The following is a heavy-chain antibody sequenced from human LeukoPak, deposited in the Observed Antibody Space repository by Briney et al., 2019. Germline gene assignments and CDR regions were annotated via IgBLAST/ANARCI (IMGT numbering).Heavy chain of an antibody. D-gene: IGHD1-26*01. J-gene: IGHJ4*02. CDR2: IKSKTDGGTT. Sequence: GGSLRLSCAASGFTFSNAWMSWVRQAPGKGLEWVGRIKSKTDGGTTDYAAPVKGRFTISRDDSKNTLYLQMNSLKTEDTAVYYCTTDPPAGWELPRPFDYWGQGTLVTVSS. CDR3: TTDPPAGWELPRPFDY. CDR1: GFTFSNAW. V-gene: IGHV3-15*01.